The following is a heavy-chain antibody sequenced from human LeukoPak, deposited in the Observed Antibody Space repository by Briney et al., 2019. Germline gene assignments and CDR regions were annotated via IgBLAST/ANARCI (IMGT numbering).Heavy chain of an antibody. CDR1: GFTFSRSS. V-gene: IGHV3-21*01. D-gene: IGHD6-13*01. J-gene: IGHJ4*02. CDR3: AREASAAAGLDY. CDR2: ISSSRSYI. Sequence: GGCLRLSCAASGFTFSRSSMNWVRQAPGKGLGWGSSISSSRSYIYYADSVKGRFTISRDNAKKSLYLQMNSLRAEDTAVYYCAREASAAAGLDYWGQGTLVTVSS.